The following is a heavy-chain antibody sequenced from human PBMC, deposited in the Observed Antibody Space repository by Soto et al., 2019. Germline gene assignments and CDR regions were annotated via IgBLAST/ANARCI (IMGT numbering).Heavy chain of an antibody. V-gene: IGHV1-3*01. Sequence: ASVKVSFKASGYTFTSYAMHWLRQAPGQRLEWMGWINAGNGNTKYSQKLQGRVTITRDTSASTAYMELSSLRSEDTAVYYCAKVCSSGWYFDYWGQGTLVTVAS. CDR3: AKVCSSGWYFDY. J-gene: IGHJ4*02. D-gene: IGHD6-19*01. CDR1: GYTFTSYA. CDR2: INAGNGNT.